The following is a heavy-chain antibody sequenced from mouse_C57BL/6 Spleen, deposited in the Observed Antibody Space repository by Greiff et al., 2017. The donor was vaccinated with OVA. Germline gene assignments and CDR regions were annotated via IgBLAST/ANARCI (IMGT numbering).Heavy chain of an antibody. CDR1: GYTFTSYW. CDR2: IHPNSGST. D-gene: IGHD1-1*01. V-gene: IGHV1-64*01. Sequence: QVQLQQPGAELVKPGASVKLSCKASGYTFTSYWVHWVKQRPGQGLEWIGMIHPNSGSTNYNEKFKSKATLTVDKSSSTAYMQLSSLTSEDSAVYYCARAATVVARYFDVWGTGTTVTVSS. CDR3: ARAATVVARYFDV. J-gene: IGHJ1*03.